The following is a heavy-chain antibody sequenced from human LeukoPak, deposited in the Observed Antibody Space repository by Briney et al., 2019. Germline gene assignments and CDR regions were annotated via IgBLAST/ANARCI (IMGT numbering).Heavy chain of an antibody. V-gene: IGHV3-21*01. D-gene: IGHD1-7*01. CDR3: ARDHDWNYSLYMDV. Sequence: GGSLRLSCAASGFTFSSYSMNWVRQAPGKGLEWVSSISSSSSYIYYADSVKGRFTISRDNAKNSLYLQMNSLRAEDTAVYYCARDHDWNYSLYMDVWGKGTTVTVSS. CDR1: GFTFSSYS. CDR2: ISSSSSYI. J-gene: IGHJ6*03.